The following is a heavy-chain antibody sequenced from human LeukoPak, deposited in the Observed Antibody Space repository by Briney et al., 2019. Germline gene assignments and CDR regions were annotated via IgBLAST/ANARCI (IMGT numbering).Heavy chain of an antibody. CDR2: IYPGDSDT. CDR1: GYTFTNFW. J-gene: IGHJ4*02. D-gene: IGHD2-2*01. Sequence: AESLKISCKGSGYTFTNFWIGWVRQMPGKGLVWMGIIYPGDSDTRYSSSFQGQVTISADKSISTAYLQWSSLKASDTAMYYCARRLSSTPLYDYWGQGTLVTVSS. V-gene: IGHV5-51*01. CDR3: ARRLSSTPLYDY.